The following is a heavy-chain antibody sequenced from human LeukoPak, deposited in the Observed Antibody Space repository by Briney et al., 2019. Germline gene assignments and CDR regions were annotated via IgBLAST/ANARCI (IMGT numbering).Heavy chain of an antibody. D-gene: IGHD5-18*01. CDR2: ISSSSIYI. J-gene: IGHJ4*02. CDR1: GFTFSSYS. V-gene: IGHV3-21*01. CDR3: ARDRGEDTAMVHSVYYFDY. Sequence: TGGSLRLSCAASGFTFSSYSMNWVRQAPGKGLEWVSSISSSSIYIYYADSVKGRFTISRDNAKNSLYLQMNSLRAEDTAVYYCARDRGEDTAMVHSVYYFDYWGQGTLVTVSS.